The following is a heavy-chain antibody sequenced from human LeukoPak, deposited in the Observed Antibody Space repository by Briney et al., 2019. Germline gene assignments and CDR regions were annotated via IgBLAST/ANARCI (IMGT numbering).Heavy chain of an antibody. CDR2: IYTSGST. V-gene: IGHV4-4*07. Sequence: SETLSLTCTVAGRSISTYYWSWIRQPAGKGLEWIGRIYTSGSTNYNPSLKSRVTMSVDTSKNQFSLKLSSVTAADTAVYYCARVLVVPDSDAFDIWGQGTMVTVSS. CDR1: GRSISTYY. D-gene: IGHD2-2*01. J-gene: IGHJ3*02. CDR3: ARVLVVPDSDAFDI.